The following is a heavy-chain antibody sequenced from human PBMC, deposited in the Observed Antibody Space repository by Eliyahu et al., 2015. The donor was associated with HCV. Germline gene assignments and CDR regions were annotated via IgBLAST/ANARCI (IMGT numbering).Heavy chain of an antibody. CDR1: GFTFSXYW. J-gene: IGHJ4*02. CDR3: VRTFHQHGSYHGF. V-gene: IGHV3-74*03. CDR2: INTDAVLT. D-gene: IGHD1-26*01. Sequence: EVQLVESGGGLVQPGGSLXLSXAAXGFTFSXYWMXWVRQAPGKGLVWVSRINTDAVLTSYADSVKGRFTISRDNAKNTLYLQMNSLRAEDTAVYYCVRTFHQHGSYHGFWGQGTLVTVSS.